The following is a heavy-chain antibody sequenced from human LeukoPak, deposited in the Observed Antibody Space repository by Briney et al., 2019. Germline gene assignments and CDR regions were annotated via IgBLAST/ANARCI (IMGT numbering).Heavy chain of an antibody. V-gene: IGHV4-4*07. CDR1: GGSISSYY. CDR3: ARGFGGYYYYYMDV. Sequence: SETLSLTCTVSGGSISSYYWSWLRQPAGKGLEWIGRIYTSGSTNYNPSLTSRVTISVDTSKNQFSLKLSSVTAADTAVYYCARGFGGYYYYYMDVWGKGTTVTVSS. CDR2: IYTSGST. J-gene: IGHJ6*03. D-gene: IGHD3-16*01.